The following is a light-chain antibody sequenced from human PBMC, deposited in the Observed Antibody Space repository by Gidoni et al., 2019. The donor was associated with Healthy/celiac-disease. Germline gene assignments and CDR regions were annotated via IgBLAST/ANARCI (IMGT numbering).Light chain of an antibody. CDR2: DAS. CDR1: QSVSSY. CDR3: QQRSNWPGT. Sequence: ELVLTQSPATLSLSPGERATLSCRASQSVSSYLAWYQQKPGQAPRLRIYDASNRATGIPARFSGSGSGTDFTLTISSLEPEDFAVYYCQQRSNWPGTFGQGTKVEIK. V-gene: IGKV3-11*01. J-gene: IGKJ1*01.